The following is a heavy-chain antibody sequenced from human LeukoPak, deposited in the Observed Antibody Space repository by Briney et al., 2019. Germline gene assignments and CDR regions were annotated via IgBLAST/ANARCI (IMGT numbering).Heavy chain of an antibody. CDR3: AELGITMIGGV. Sequence: GGSLRLSCAAYGFTFSNYAMNWVRQAPGKGLEWVSSISWSGTSTYYADSMKGRFTISRDNAKNSLFLQMNSLRAEDTAVYYCAELGITMIGGVWGKGTTVTISS. V-gene: IGHV3-21*06. D-gene: IGHD3-10*02. J-gene: IGHJ6*04. CDR1: GFTFSNYA. CDR2: ISWSGTST.